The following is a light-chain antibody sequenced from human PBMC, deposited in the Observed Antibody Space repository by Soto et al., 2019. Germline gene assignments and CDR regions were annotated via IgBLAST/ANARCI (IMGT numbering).Light chain of an antibody. CDR2: DAS. Sequence: EVVLTQSPGTLSLSPGERATLSCRASQNVYINSLAWYQQKPGQTPRLLIYDASTRAAAIPDRFSGSGSGADFALSIDGLEPEDFAIYYCQQYGDSPLTFGPGTRVD. J-gene: IGKJ3*01. CDR1: QNVYINS. V-gene: IGKV3-20*01. CDR3: QQYGDSPLT.